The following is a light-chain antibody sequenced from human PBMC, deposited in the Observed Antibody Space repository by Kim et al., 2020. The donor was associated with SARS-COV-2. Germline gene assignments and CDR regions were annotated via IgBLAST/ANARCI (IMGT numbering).Light chain of an antibody. Sequence: SYELTQPPSVSVSPGQTASITCSGEKLGDKYASWYQQKPGQSPVVVIYQDSKRPSGIPERFSGYNSGNTATLTIRGTQAMDEADYYCQAWDSSTAVFGGGTQLTVL. V-gene: IGLV3-1*01. CDR3: QAWDSSTAV. CDR2: QDS. J-gene: IGLJ3*02. CDR1: KLGDKY.